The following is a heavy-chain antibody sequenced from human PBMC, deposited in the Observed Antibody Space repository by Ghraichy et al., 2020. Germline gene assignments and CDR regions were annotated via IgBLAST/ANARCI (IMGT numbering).Heavy chain of an antibody. D-gene: IGHD3-3*01. V-gene: IGHV3-23*01. Sequence: GGSLRLSCAASGFTFSSYAMSWVRQAPGKGLEWVSTISGSGGSTYYADSVKGRFTISRDNSKNTLYLQMNSLRAEDTAVYYCANYFGVALPLDYWGQGSLVTVSS. CDR2: ISGSGGST. CDR3: ANYFGVALPLDY. CDR1: GFTFSSYA. J-gene: IGHJ4*02.